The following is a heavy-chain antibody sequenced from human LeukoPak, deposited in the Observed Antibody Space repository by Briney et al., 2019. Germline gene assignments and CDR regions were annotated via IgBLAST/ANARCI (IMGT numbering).Heavy chain of an antibody. V-gene: IGHV3-21*01. Sequence: NPGGSLRLSCAASGFTFSSYSMNWVRQAPGKGLEWVSSISSSSSYIYYADSVKGRFTISRDNAKNSLYLQMNSLRAEDTAVYYCARAVRSDFWSGYYLYYFDYWGQGTLVTVSS. CDR2: ISSSSSYI. J-gene: IGHJ4*02. D-gene: IGHD3-3*01. CDR1: GFTFSSYS. CDR3: ARAVRSDFWSGYYLYYFDY.